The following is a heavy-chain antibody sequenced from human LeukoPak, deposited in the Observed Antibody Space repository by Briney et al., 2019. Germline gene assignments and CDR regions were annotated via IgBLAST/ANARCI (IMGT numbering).Heavy chain of an antibody. CDR1: GFTFSDYY. CDR2: IGTSGSSI. V-gene: IGHV3-11*01. J-gene: IGHJ3*02. Sequence: GGSLRLSCAASGFTFSDYYMSWIRQAPGKGLEWVSYIGTSGSSIYYADSVKGRFTISRDNARKSVYLQMNSLRAEDTAVYYCAGVGRAIIAAGFGAFDIWGQRTTVIVSS. CDR3: AGVGRAIIAAGFGAFDI. D-gene: IGHD6-13*01.